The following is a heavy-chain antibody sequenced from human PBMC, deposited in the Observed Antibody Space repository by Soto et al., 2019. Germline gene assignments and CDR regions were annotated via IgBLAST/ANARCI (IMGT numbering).Heavy chain of an antibody. CDR2: IYYSGST. CDR3: ARTFHSYSSSSGTHNNYYYYGMDV. J-gene: IGHJ6*02. CDR1: GGSISSGGYY. V-gene: IGHV4-31*03. D-gene: IGHD6-6*01. Sequence: QVQLQESGPGLVKPSQTLSLTCTVSGGSISSGGYYWSWIRQHPGKGLEWIGYIYYSGSTYYNPSLKSRVTISVDTSKNQFSLKLSSVTAADTAVYYCARTFHSYSSSSGTHNNYYYYGMDVWGQGTTVTVSS.